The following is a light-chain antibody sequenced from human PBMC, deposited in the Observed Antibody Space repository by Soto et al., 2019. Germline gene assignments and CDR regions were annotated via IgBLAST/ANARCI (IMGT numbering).Light chain of an antibody. CDR3: HQRSNWPGT. CDR2: DAS. CDR1: ESVRSS. V-gene: IGKV3-11*01. Sequence: EIVLTQSPATLSLSPGERATLSCRATESVRSSLAWYLQQPGQAPRLLIYDASKRATGIPARFSGSGSGTDFTLTISSLEPKDFAFYYCHQRSNWPGTFAQGTKVEIK. J-gene: IGKJ1*01.